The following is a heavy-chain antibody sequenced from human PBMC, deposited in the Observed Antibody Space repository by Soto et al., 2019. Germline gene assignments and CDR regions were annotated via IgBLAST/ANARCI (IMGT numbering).Heavy chain of an antibody. D-gene: IGHD3-3*01. CDR1: GGSISSYY. CDR2: IYTSGST. V-gene: IGHV4-4*07. J-gene: IGHJ5*02. Sequence: PSETLSLTCTVSGGSISSYYWSWIRQPAGKGLEWIGRIYTSGSTNYNPSLKSRVTMSVDTSKNQFSLKLSSVTAADTAVYYCAKYYEYWTGARSFLFDTWGQGTLVTVSS. CDR3: AKYYEYWTGARSFLFDT.